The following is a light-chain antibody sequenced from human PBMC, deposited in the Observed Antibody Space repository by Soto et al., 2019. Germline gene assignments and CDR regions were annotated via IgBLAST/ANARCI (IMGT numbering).Light chain of an antibody. CDR2: GAS. V-gene: IGKV3-15*01. CDR3: QEYDKWLTWT. Sequence: EIFLTQSPDTLSVSPGERATLSCRASQSVSSDLAWYQQRAGQAPRLLMYGASTRATGIPARFSGSGSGTEFTLTISSLQSEDFAVHYCQEYDKWLTWTFGQGTKVDIK. J-gene: IGKJ1*01. CDR1: QSVSSD.